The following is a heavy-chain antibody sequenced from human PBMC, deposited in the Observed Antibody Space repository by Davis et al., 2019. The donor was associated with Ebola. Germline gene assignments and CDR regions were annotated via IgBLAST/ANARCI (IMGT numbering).Heavy chain of an antibody. CDR1: GLTFSSDW. CDR2: LKNDGTSA. V-gene: IGHV3-74*01. D-gene: IGHD3-3*01. Sequence: GESLKISCAASGLTFSSDWMHWVRQAPGEGLVWVARLKNDGTSANYADSVRGRFTISRDNTKNTVYLQMNSLRVEDTAVYFCARGVPYYDFWSAYRLDYWGQGTLVTVSS. J-gene: IGHJ4*02. CDR3: ARGVPYYDFWSAYRLDY.